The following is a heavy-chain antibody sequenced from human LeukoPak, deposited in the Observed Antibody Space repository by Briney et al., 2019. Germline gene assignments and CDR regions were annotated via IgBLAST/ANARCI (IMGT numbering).Heavy chain of an antibody. J-gene: IGHJ4*02. CDR1: GGSFSGYY. V-gene: IGHV4-34*01. CDR2: INHSGST. D-gene: IGHD4-4*01. CDR3: ASKSNYGDYHYFDY. Sequence: SETLSLTCAVYGGSFSGYYWSWIRQPPGKGLEWIGEINHSGSTNYNPSLKSRVTISVDTSKNQFSLKLSSVTAADTAVYYCASKSNYGDYHYFDYWGQGTLVTVSS.